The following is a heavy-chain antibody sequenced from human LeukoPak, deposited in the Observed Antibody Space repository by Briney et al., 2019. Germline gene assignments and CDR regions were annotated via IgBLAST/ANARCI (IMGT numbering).Heavy chain of an antibody. V-gene: IGHV3-21*01. D-gene: IGHD6-19*01. CDR3: AGAIFSSGWYLVDY. Sequence: DSVKGRFTISRDNAKNSLYLQMNSLRAEDAAVYYCAGAIFSSGWYLVDYWGQGTLVTVSS. J-gene: IGHJ4*02.